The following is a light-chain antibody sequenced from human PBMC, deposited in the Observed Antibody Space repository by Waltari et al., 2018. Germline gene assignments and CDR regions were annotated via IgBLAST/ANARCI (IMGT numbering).Light chain of an antibody. Sequence: QSPLTQPAAVSGSPGQSIPISCTGSGRAVGSCFLFPWYQQNPGKAPRLLIYAASRRPSGVSTRFSGSKSGNTASLTISGLQAEDEADYYCCSYAGTNTLLFGGGTKVTVL. V-gene: IGLV2-23*01. CDR2: AAS. J-gene: IGLJ2*01. CDR3: CSYAGTNTLL. CDR1: GRAVGSCFL.